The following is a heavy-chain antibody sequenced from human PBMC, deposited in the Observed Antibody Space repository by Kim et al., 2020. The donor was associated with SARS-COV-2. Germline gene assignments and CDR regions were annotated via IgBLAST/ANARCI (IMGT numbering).Heavy chain of an antibody. Sequence: SETLSLTCAVSGGSINSSNWWSWVRQPPGKGLEWIGEIYHSGSTNYNPSLKSRVTISVDKSKNQFSLKLSSVTAADTAVYYCASRSSIIVGATYFDYWGQGTLVTVSS. V-gene: IGHV4-4*02. CDR1: GGSINSSNW. CDR2: IYHSGST. D-gene: IGHD1-26*01. CDR3: ASRSSIIVGATYFDY. J-gene: IGHJ4*02.